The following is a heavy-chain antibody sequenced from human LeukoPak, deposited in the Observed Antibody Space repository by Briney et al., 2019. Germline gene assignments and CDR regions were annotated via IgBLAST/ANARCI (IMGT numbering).Heavy chain of an antibody. CDR2: IYYSGST. Sequence: KSSETLSLTCTVSGGSISSSSYYWGWIRQPPGKGLEWIGSIYYSGSTYYDPSLKSRVTISVDTSKNQFSLKLSSVTAADTAVYYCLACYDFWSGFNYWGQGTLVTVSS. V-gene: IGHV4-39*01. CDR1: GGSISSSSYY. J-gene: IGHJ4*02. D-gene: IGHD3-3*01. CDR3: LACYDFWSGFNY.